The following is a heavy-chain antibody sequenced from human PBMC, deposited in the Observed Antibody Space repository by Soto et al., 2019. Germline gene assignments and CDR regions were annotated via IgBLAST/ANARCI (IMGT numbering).Heavy chain of an antibody. CDR2: VNPSGGHT. Sequence: QVQLVQSGAEVKKPGASVKVSCKASGDTFTDYYIHWVRQAPGQGLEWMGTVNPSGGHTTYAQHFLGRMTMTRDTSTSTVYMELTGLTSEDTAVYYCAGGGHVVVVTAALDYWCQGTLVTVSS. D-gene: IGHD2-21*02. CDR3: AGGGHVVVVTAALDY. CDR1: GDTFTDYY. J-gene: IGHJ4*02. V-gene: IGHV1-46*01.